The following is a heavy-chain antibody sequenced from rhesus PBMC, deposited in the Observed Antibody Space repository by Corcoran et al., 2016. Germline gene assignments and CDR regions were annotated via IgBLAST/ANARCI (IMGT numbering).Heavy chain of an antibody. CDR3: ASGGGSWNFWSLY. J-gene: IGHJ4*01. CDR2: SYGRGSST. CDR1: GGSISSRY. D-gene: IGHD6-25*01. V-gene: IGHV4-169*02. Sequence: QLQLPESGPGLVKPSETLSVTCAVSGGSISSRYWSWIRQAPGQGLEWMGYSYGRGSSTNYNPPLRSRVTLSVDTSKNQLSLKLSSVTAADTAVYYCASGGGSWNFWSLYWGQGGLVTVSS.